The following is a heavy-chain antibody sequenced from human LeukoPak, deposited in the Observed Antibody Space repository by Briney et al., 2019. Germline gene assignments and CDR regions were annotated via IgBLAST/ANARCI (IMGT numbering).Heavy chain of an antibody. Sequence: PGRSLRLSCAASGFTFSSYAMHWVRQAPGKGLEWVAVISYDGSNKYYADPVKGRFTISRDNSKNTLYLQMNSLRAEDTAVYYCERDWGLDYWGQGTLVTVSS. CDR3: ERDWGLDY. CDR2: ISYDGSNK. J-gene: IGHJ4*02. CDR1: GFTFSSYA. D-gene: IGHD7-27*01. V-gene: IGHV3-30*04.